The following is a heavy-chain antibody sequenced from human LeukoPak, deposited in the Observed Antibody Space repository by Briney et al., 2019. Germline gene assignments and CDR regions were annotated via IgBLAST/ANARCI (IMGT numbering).Heavy chain of an antibody. J-gene: IGHJ4*02. CDR1: GYTFTSYD. Sequence: ASVTVSCKASGYTFTSYDINWVRQATGQGLEWMGWMNPNSGNTGYAQKFQGRVTMTRNTSISTAYMELSSLRSEDPAGYYCACYSGSYRAFDYWGQGTLVTVSS. V-gene: IGHV1-8*01. CDR3: ACYSGSYRAFDY. CDR2: MNPNSGNT. D-gene: IGHD1-26*01.